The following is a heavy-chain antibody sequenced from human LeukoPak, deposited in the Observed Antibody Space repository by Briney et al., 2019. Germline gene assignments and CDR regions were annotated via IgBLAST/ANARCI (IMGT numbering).Heavy chain of an antibody. CDR2: ISGSSSYI. J-gene: IGHJ4*02. Sequence: PGGSLRLSCAASGFTFSTYNMNWVRQAPGKGLEWVSSISGSSSYIYYADSVKGRFTISRDNSKNTLYLQMNSLRAEDTAVYYCAKEVMTTVTKGGYFDYWGQGTLVTVSS. CDR3: AKEVMTTVTKGGYFDY. CDR1: GFTFSTYN. D-gene: IGHD4-17*01. V-gene: IGHV3-21*01.